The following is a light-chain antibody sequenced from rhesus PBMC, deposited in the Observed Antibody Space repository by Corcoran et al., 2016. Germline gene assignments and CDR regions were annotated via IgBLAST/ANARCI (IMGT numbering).Light chain of an antibody. J-gene: IGKJ3*01. Sequence: DIQMTQSPSSLSASVGDRVTVTCRASQGINKELSWYQQTPGKAPTLLISAASSLQTGGSSRFSGRGSGTDYTLTISSLQPEDVATYYCLQDYTTPFTFGPGTKLDIK. CDR2: AAS. CDR3: LQDYTTPFT. V-gene: IGKV1-94*01. CDR1: QGINKE.